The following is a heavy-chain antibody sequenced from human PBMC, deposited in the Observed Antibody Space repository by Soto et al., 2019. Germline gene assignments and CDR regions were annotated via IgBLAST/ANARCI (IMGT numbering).Heavy chain of an antibody. V-gene: IGHV2-5*02. D-gene: IGHD2-2*01. CDR2: IYWDDDK. CDR3: ARQAFYCSSTSCSGPDYYYYYMDV. J-gene: IGHJ6*03. Sequence: GAGPSLVNPTQTLTLTRTFSGVSLSTSGVGVGWIRQPPGKALEGLALIYWDDDKRYSPSLKSRLTITKDTSKNQVVLTMTNMDPVDTATYYCARQAFYCSSTSCSGPDYYYYYMDVWGKGTTVTVSS. CDR1: GVSLSTSGVG.